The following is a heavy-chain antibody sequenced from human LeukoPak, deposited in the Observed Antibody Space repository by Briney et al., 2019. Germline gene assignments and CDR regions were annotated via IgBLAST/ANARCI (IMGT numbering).Heavy chain of an antibody. V-gene: IGHV1-69*05. Sequence: ASVKVSCKASGGTFSSYAISWVRQAPGQGLEWMGGIIPIFGTANYAQKFQGRVTITTDESTSTAYMELSSLRSEDTAVYYCATTAGPRDTAMPLGYYYYMDVWGKGTTVTVSS. CDR1: GGTFSSYA. J-gene: IGHJ6*03. CDR2: IIPIFGTA. CDR3: ATTAGPRDTAMPLGYYYYMDV. D-gene: IGHD5-18*01.